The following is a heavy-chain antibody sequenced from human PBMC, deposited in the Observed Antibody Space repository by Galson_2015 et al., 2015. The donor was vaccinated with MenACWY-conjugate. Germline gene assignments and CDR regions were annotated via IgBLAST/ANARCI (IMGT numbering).Heavy chain of an antibody. CDR2: ISSSSSTI. CDR1: GFTFSSYS. V-gene: IGHV3-48*04. D-gene: IGHD5-18*01. J-gene: IGHJ4*02. CDR3: ARDLGYSGGY. Sequence: SLRLSCAASGFTFSSYSMNWVRQAPGKGLEWVSYISSSSSTIYYADSVKGRFTISRDNAKNSLYLQMNSLGAEDTAVYYCARDLGYSGGYWGQGTLVTVSS.